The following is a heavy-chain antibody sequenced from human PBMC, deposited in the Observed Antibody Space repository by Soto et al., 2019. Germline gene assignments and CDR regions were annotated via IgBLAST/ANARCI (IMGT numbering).Heavy chain of an antibody. CDR1: GFTFSSYA. D-gene: IGHD2-2*01. V-gene: IGHV3-30-3*01. Sequence: GGSLRLSCAASGFTFSSYAMHWVRQSPGKGLEWVAVISYDGSNKNYADSVKGRFTTSRDNSKNTLNLQVNSLRAEDTAVYYCARGPSSLTRFDYWGQGTLVTVSS. CDR2: ISYDGSNK. J-gene: IGHJ4*02. CDR3: ARGPSSLTRFDY.